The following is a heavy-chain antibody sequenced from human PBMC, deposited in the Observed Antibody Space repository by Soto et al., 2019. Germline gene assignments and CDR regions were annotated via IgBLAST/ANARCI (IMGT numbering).Heavy chain of an antibody. Sequence: QVHLLESGPGLVKPSQTLSLTCSVSGDSISTVDYFWAWIRQPPGQALEYIGYIYKSTTTYYNPSFRSPVAMSRDTSKSQFSLNVTSVTAADTAVYFCARGRYCLTGRCFPNWFDSGGQGTLVTVSS. D-gene: IGHD2-15*01. CDR2: IYKSTTT. CDR3: ARGRYCLTGRCFPNWFDS. CDR1: GDSISTVDYF. V-gene: IGHV4-30-4*01. J-gene: IGHJ5*01.